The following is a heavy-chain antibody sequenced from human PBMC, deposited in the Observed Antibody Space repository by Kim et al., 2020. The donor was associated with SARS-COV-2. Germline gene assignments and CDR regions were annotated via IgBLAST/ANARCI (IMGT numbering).Heavy chain of an antibody. CDR1: GYSFTSYW. CDR3: ATSVVPAAIRSQYYYYGMDV. V-gene: IGHV5-10-1*01. CDR2: IDPSDSYT. Sequence: GESLKISCKGSGYSFTSYWISWVRQMSGKGLEWMGRIDPSDSYTNYSPSFQGHVTISADKSISTAYLQWSSLKASDTAMYYCATSVVPAAIRSQYYYYGMDVLGQGTTDTVSS. J-gene: IGHJ6*02. D-gene: IGHD2-2*02.